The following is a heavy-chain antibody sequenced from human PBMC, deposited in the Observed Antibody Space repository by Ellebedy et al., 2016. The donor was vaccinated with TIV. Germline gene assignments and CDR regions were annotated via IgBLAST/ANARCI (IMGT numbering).Heavy chain of an antibody. V-gene: IGHV4-59*01. D-gene: IGHD1-1*01. CDR1: GGSISRYY. CDR2: IYYTGSA. Sequence: SETLSLTCNVSGGSISRYYWAWIRQSPGQGLEWIGNIYYTGSAHNSPSLKSRVTLAVDRSRNQISLKLSSVTAADTATYYCARDSKNGWAFDIWGQGTMVTVSS. CDR3: ARDSKNGWAFDI. J-gene: IGHJ3*02.